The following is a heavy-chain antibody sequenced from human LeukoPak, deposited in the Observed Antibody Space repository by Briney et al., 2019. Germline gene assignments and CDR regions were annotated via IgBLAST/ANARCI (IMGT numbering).Heavy chain of an antibody. J-gene: IGHJ5*02. CDR3: ARGVLLQYGGPNWFDP. CDR1: GGSFSGYC. V-gene: IGHV4-34*01. Sequence: SETLSLTCAVFGGSFSGYCWNWIRQPPGKGLEWIAEINHDRTTKYNPSLKSRVTTSVDTSRNQFSLKLSSVTAADTAVYYCARGVLLQYGGPNWFDPWGQGTLVTVSS. CDR2: INHDRTT. D-gene: IGHD4-23*01.